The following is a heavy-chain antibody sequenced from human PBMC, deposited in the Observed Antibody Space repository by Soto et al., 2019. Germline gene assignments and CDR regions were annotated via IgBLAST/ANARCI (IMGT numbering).Heavy chain of an antibody. V-gene: IGHV1-69*06. Sequence: QVQLEQSGAEVKKPGSSVKVSCKASGGTFGRYAISWVRRAPGQSLEWMVQINAGFGATDLAQMFQGRVTITADKSTTTVYMELSSLRSDDTAVYYCATDCSGGSCYGASGMDVWGQGTTVTVSS. CDR1: GGTFGRYA. D-gene: IGHD2-15*01. CDR2: INAGFGAT. CDR3: ATDCSGGSCYGASGMDV. J-gene: IGHJ6*02.